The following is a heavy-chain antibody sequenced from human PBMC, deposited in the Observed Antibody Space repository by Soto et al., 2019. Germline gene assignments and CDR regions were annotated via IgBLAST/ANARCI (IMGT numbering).Heavy chain of an antibody. CDR3: AGLDNWFGELFGAFDI. J-gene: IGHJ3*02. D-gene: IGHD3-10*01. CDR2: ISYDGSNK. Sequence: GGSLRLSCAASGFTFSSYAMHWVRQAPGKGLEWVAVISYDGSNKYYADSVKGRFTISRDNSKNTLYLQMNSLRAEDTAVYYCAGLDNWFGELFGAFDIWGQGTMVTVSS. V-gene: IGHV3-30-3*01. CDR1: GFTFSSYA.